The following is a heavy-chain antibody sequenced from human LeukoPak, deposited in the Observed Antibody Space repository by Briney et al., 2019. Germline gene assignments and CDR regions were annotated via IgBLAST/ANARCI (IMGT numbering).Heavy chain of an antibody. CDR3: AKDYYDSSGYYVSPPTFDY. CDR2: ISWNSGSI. CDR1: GFTFDDYA. V-gene: IGHV3-9*01. D-gene: IGHD3-22*01. J-gene: IGHJ4*02. Sequence: SGGSLRLSCAASGFTFDDYAMHWVRQAPGKGLEWVSGISWNSGSIVYADSVKGRFTISRDNAKNSLYLQMNSLRAEDTALYYCAKDYYDSSGYYVSPPTFDYWGQGTLVTVSS.